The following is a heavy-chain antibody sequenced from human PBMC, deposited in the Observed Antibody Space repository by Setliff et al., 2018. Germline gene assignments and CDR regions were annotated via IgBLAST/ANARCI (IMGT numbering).Heavy chain of an antibody. J-gene: IGHJ3*02. Sequence: SGGSLRLSCAASGFTFDDYVMSWVRQAPGKGLEWVSDINRNGGRIGYADPMKGRFTVSRDNSKDTLYLQMNSLRVEDSAIYYCVCSSWRGCSGDTCYSGDDSFDMWGQGTVVTVSS. CDR2: INRNGGRI. CDR3: VCSSWRGCSGDTCYSGDDSFDM. V-gene: IGHV3-20*04. D-gene: IGHD2-15*01. CDR1: GFTFDDYV.